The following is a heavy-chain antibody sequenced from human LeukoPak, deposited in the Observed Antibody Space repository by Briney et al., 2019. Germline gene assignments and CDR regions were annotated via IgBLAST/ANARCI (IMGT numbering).Heavy chain of an antibody. CDR3: ARASWFGELSDAFDI. V-gene: IGHV4-39*01. D-gene: IGHD3-10*01. CDR2: IYYSGST. Sequence: SETLSLTCTVSGGSISSSSYYWGWIRQPPGKGLEWIGSIYYSGSTYYNPSLKSRVTISVDTSKNQFSLKLSSVTAADTAVYYCARASWFGELSDAFDIWGQGTMVTVSS. CDR1: GGSISSSSYY. J-gene: IGHJ3*02.